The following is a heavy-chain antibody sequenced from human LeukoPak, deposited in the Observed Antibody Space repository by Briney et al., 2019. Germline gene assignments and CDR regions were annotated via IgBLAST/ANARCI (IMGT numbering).Heavy chain of an antibody. CDR2: IYYSGST. CDR3: ARDNDFDY. D-gene: IGHD2-8*01. Sequence: SETLSLTCTVSGGSISSSSYYWGWISQPPGKGLEWIGSIYYSGSTYYNPSLKSRVTISVDTSKNQFSLKLSSVTAADTAVYYCARDNDFDYWGQGTLVTVSS. CDR1: GGSISSSSYY. J-gene: IGHJ4*02. V-gene: IGHV4-39*07.